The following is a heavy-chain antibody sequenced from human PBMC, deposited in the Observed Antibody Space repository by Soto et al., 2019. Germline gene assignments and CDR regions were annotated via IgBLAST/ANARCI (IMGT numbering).Heavy chain of an antibody. CDR2: IKRDGSEK. D-gene: IGHD4-17*01. Sequence: GGSLRLSCTASGFMFGSYWMTWVRHVPGKGLQWVANIKRDGSEKYYVDFVKGRFTISRDNADNSVFLDMDNLRVDDTATYYCARVRATDYEIDYWGQGALVTVSS. J-gene: IGHJ4*02. CDR1: GFMFGSYW. V-gene: IGHV3-7*03. CDR3: ARVRATDYEIDY.